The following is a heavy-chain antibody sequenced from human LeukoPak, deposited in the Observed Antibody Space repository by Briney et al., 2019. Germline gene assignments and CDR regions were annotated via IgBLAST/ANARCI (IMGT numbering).Heavy chain of an antibody. Sequence: GGSLRLSYAASRSTFSSYAMHWVRQAPGKGLEWVAVISYDGSNKYYADSVKGRFTISRDNSKNTLYLQMNSLRAEDTAVYYCASSKLLYSWFDPWGQGTLVTVSS. D-gene: IGHD2-2*02. CDR3: ASSKLLYSWFDP. CDR2: ISYDGSNK. CDR1: RSTFSSYA. V-gene: IGHV3-30-3*01. J-gene: IGHJ5*02.